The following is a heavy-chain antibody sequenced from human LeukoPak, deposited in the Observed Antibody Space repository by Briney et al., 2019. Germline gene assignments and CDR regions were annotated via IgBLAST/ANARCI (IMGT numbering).Heavy chain of an antibody. CDR2: ISSNGHT. CDR3: VKDNREEDWFDP. J-gene: IGHJ5*02. Sequence: GGSLRLSCSASGFTFRKYSMHWVRQGPGKGLEYVSAISSNGHTNYADSVKGRFTISRDNSKSTLYLQMSSLRPEDTAVYYCVKDNREEDWFDPWGQGTLVTVSS. CDR1: GFTFRKYS. V-gene: IGHV3-64D*09. D-gene: IGHD2/OR15-2a*01.